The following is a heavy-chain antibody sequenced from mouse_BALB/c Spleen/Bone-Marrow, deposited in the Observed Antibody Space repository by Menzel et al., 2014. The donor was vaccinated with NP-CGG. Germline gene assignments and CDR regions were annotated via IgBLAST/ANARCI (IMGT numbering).Heavy chain of an antibody. CDR1: GYTFTSYW. D-gene: IGHD1-1*01. CDR2: INPGTDYT. V-gene: IGHV1-7*01. CDR3: ARYDYGTKRAWFAY. Sequence: VQLQQSGPELAKPGASVKMSCKASGYTFTSYWMHWLKRRPGQGLEWIGYINPGTDYTEYNQKFEDKATLTADTSSTTAYMQLSSLTSEDSAVYYCARYDYGTKRAWFAYWGQGTLVTVSA. J-gene: IGHJ3*01.